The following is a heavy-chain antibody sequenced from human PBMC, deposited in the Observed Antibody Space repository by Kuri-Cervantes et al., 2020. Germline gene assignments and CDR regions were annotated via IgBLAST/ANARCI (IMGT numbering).Heavy chain of an antibody. CDR1: GFTFSSYG. CDR3: ARDRGMVLLWFGGGMDV. CDR2: IWYDGSNK. J-gene: IGHJ6*02. Sequence: GGSLRLSCAASGFTFSSYGMHWVRQAPGKGLEWVAVIWYDGSNKYYADSVKGRFIISRDNSKNTLDLQMNSLRAEDTAVYYCARDRGMVLLWFGGGMDVWGQGTTVTVSS. D-gene: IGHD3-10*01. V-gene: IGHV3-33*01.